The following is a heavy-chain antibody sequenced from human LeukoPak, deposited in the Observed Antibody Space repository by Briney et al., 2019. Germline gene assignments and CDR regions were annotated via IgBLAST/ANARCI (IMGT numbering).Heavy chain of an antibody. CDR1: GYTLTELS. D-gene: IGHD3-10*01. CDR3: ATGYYYGSGSYYNPPLGY. CDR2: FDPEDGET. J-gene: IGHJ4*02. Sequence: GASVKVSCKVSGYTLTELSMHWVRQAPGKGLEWMGGFDPEDGETTYAQKFQGRVTMTEDTSTDTAYMELSSLRSEDTAVYYCATGYYYGSGSYYNPPLGYWGQGTLVTVSS. V-gene: IGHV1-24*01.